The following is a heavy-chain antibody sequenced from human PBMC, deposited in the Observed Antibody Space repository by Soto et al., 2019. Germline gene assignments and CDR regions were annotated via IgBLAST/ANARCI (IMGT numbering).Heavy chain of an antibody. CDR1: GGTFSSYV. J-gene: IGHJ6*02. D-gene: IGHD6-6*01. Sequence: QVQLVQSGAEVKKPGSSVKVSCKASGGTFSSYVISWVRQAPGQGLEWMGGIIPIFHTTNYRQKFQDRVTITADESTSTAYMEMSSLRDEDTANYYCATYSNSSEVGYYYNMDVWGQGTTVTVSS. CDR2: IIPIFHTT. CDR3: ATYSNSSEVGYYYNMDV. V-gene: IGHV1-69*01.